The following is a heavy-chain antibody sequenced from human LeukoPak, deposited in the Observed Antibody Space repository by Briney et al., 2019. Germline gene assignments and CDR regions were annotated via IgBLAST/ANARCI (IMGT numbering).Heavy chain of an antibody. CDR3: ASAGMAYYDFWSGYFSQDYFDY. J-gene: IGHJ4*02. V-gene: IGHV3-11*01. Sequence: GGSLRLSCAASGFTFSDYYMSWIRQAPGKGLEWVSYVSSSGSTIYYADSVKGRFTISRDNAKNSLYLQMNSLRAEDTAVYYCASAGMAYYDFWSGYFSQDYFDYWGQGTLVTVSS. CDR2: VSSSGSTI. D-gene: IGHD3-3*01. CDR1: GFTFSDYY.